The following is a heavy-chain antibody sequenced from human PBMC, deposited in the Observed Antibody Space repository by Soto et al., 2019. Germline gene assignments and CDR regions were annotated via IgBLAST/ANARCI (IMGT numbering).Heavy chain of an antibody. Sequence: GASVKVSCQASGYTFTGYYMHWVRQAPGQGLEWMGWINPNSGGTNYAQKFQGWVTMTRDTSISTAYMELSRLRSDDTAVYYCARARGYSYGVFDYWGQGTLVTVSS. D-gene: IGHD5-18*01. J-gene: IGHJ4*02. CDR3: ARARGYSYGVFDY. CDR1: GYTFTGYY. CDR2: INPNSGGT. V-gene: IGHV1-2*04.